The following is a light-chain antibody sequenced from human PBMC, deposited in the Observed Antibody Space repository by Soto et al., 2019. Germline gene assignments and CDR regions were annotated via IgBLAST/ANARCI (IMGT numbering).Light chain of an antibody. CDR3: QAYDYSLTAPV. V-gene: IGLV1-40*01. Sequence: QSVVTQPPSASGTPGQRVTISCTGNSSNLGAGYDVHWYQQLPGAAPKLVIFGNRNRPSGVPERFSGSKSGTSASLAITGLQAEDEADYYCQAYDYSLTAPVFGGGTKLTVL. J-gene: IGLJ3*02. CDR2: GNR. CDR1: SSNLGAGYD.